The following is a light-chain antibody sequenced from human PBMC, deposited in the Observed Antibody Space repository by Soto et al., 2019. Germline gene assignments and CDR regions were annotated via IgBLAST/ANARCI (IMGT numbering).Light chain of an antibody. V-gene: IGLV2-14*01. CDR1: SSDVGGYNY. CDR3: SSYTRSSTLI. Sequence: QSVLTQPASVSGSPGQSITISCTGTSSDVGGYNYVSWYRQHPGKAPKLMIYEVRNRPSGVSNRFSGSKSGNTASLTISGLQADDEADYYCSSYTRSSTLIFGIGTKVIV. CDR2: EVR. J-gene: IGLJ1*01.